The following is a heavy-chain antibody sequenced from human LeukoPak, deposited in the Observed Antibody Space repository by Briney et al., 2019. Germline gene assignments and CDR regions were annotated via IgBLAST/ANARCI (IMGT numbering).Heavy chain of an antibody. J-gene: IGHJ6*03. CDR2: INPNSGGT. CDR3: ARDSVQGYCSGGSCYPRYYYYYYMDV. V-gene: IGHV1-2*02. Sequence: ASVKVSCKASGYTFTGYYIHWVRQAPGQGLEWMGWINPNSGGTNYAQKFQGRVTMTRDTSISTAYMELSRLRSDDTAVYYCARDSVQGYCSGGSCYPRYYYYYYMDVWGKGTTVTISS. D-gene: IGHD2-15*01. CDR1: GYTFTGYY.